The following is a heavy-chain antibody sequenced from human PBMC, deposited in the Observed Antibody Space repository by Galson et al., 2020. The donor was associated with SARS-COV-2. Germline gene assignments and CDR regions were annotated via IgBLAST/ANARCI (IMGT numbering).Heavy chain of an antibody. D-gene: IGHD3-10*01. CDR2: IWYDGSNK. CDR1: GFTFSTYG. J-gene: IGHJ3*02. Sequence: TGGSLRLSCEASGFTFSTYGMDWVRQAPGKGLEWVAVIWYDGSNKYYADSVKGRFTISRDNSKNTPYLQMNSLRAEDTAVYYCARGSSSHAFDIWGQGTMVTVSS. V-gene: IGHV3-33*01. CDR3: ARGSSSHAFDI.